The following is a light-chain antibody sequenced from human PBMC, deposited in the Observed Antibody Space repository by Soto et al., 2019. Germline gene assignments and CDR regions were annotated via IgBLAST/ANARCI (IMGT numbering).Light chain of an antibody. Sequence: EIVLTQSPGTLSLSPGERATLSCRASQSVSSSYFAWYQQKPGQAPSLLIYGASSRATGIPDRFSGSGSGTDVTLTSSRLESEDFAVYYCQQYGISPRTFGQGTKVEMK. CDR2: GAS. CDR3: QQYGISPRT. CDR1: QSVSSSY. J-gene: IGKJ1*01. V-gene: IGKV3-20*01.